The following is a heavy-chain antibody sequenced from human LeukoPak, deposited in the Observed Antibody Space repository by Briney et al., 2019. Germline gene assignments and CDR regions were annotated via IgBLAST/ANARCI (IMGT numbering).Heavy chain of an antibody. CDR2: IYYSGST. D-gene: IGHD6-13*01. CDR3: ARVARSSSWYNWFDP. Sequence: SETLSLTCTVSGGSISSYYWSWIRQPPGKGLEWIGYIYYSGSTNYNPSLKGRVTISVDTSKNQFSLNLSSVTAADTAVYYCARVARSSSWYNWFDPWGQGTLVTVSS. J-gene: IGHJ5*02. CDR1: GGSISSYY. V-gene: IGHV4-59*01.